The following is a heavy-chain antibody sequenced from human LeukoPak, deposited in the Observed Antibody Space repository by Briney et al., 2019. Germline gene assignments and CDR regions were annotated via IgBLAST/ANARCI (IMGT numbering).Heavy chain of an antibody. Sequence: GASVKVSCKASGYTFTGYYMHWLRQAPGQGLEWMGWINPNSGGTNYAQKFQGRVTMTRDTSISTAYMELSRLRSDDTAVYYCARVFGVVIDAFDIWGQGTMVTVSS. CDR1: GYTFTGYY. J-gene: IGHJ3*02. V-gene: IGHV1-2*02. D-gene: IGHD3-3*01. CDR2: INPNSGGT. CDR3: ARVFGVVIDAFDI.